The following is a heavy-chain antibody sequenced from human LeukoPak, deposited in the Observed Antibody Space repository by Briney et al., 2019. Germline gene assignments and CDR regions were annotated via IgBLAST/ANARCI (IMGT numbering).Heavy chain of an antibody. J-gene: IGHJ4*02. CDR3: ARRYYGSGSFY. CDR1: GGSISSSSYY. D-gene: IGHD3-10*01. V-gene: IGHV4-39*01. Sequence: SETLSLTCTVSGGSISSSSYYWGWIRQPPGKGLEWIGSIYYSGSTYYNPSLKSRVTISVDTSKNQFSLKLSSVTAADTAVYYCARRYYGSGSFYWGQGTLVTVS. CDR2: IYYSGST.